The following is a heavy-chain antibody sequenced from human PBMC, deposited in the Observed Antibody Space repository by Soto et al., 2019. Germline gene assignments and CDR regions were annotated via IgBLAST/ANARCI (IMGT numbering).Heavy chain of an antibody. D-gene: IGHD2-2*01. CDR3: ARVVTWAIASWFDP. CDR1: GGSISSSSYY. V-gene: IGHV4-39*07. CDR2: IYYSGST. Sequence: SETLSLTCTVSGGSISSSSYYWGWIRQPPGKGLEWIGSIYYSGSTYYNPSLKSRVTISVDKSKNQFSLKLSSVTAADTAVYYCARVVTWAIASWFDPWGQGTLVTVSS. J-gene: IGHJ5*02.